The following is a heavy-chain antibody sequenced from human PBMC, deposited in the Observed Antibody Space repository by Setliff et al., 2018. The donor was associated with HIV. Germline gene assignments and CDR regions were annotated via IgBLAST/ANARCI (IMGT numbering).Heavy chain of an antibody. V-gene: IGHV4-28*01. Sequence: KTSETLSLTCTVSGGSISTSNWWGWIRQTPGKGLEWIGYIYYSGSTNYNPSLKSRVTMSLDTSKNQFSLKLSSVTAADTAVYYCARGLSFYDPGGFDYWGQGTLVTVSS. J-gene: IGHJ4*02. CDR2: IYYSGST. CDR1: GGSISTSNW. D-gene: IGHD3-22*01. CDR3: ARGLSFYDPGGFDY.